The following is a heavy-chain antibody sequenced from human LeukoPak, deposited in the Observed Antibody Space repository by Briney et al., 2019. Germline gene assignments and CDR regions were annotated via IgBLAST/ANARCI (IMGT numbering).Heavy chain of an antibody. Sequence: PGGSLRLSCAASGFTFDDYAMHWVRQAPGKGLEWVSAISGSGGSTYYADSVKGRFTISRDNSKNTLYLQMNSLRAEDTAVYYCAKDFYYDSSGPYYFDYWGQGTLVTVSS. J-gene: IGHJ4*02. CDR2: ISGSGGST. CDR3: AKDFYYDSSGPYYFDY. V-gene: IGHV3-23*01. CDR1: GFTFDDYA. D-gene: IGHD3-22*01.